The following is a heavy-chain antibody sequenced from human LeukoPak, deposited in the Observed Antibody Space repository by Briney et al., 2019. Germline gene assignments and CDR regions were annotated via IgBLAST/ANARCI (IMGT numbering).Heavy chain of an antibody. J-gene: IGHJ5*02. CDR2: INPNSGGT. V-gene: IGHV1-2*02. CDR3: ARLIIVVVPAVTRNWFDP. CDR1: GYTFTGYY. Sequence: ASVKVSCKASGYTFTGYYMHWVRQAPGQALEWMGWINPNSGGTNYAQKFQGRVTMTRDTSISTAYMALSRLRSDDTAVYYCARLIIVVVPAVTRNWFDPWGQGTLVTVSS. D-gene: IGHD2-2*01.